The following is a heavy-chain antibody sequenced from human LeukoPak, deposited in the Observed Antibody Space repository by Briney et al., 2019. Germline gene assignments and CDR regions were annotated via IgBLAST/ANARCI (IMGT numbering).Heavy chain of an antibody. J-gene: IGHJ4*02. CDR1: GYTFTSYD. D-gene: IGHD3-10*01. Sequence: ASVKVSCKASGYTFTSYDINWVRQATGQGLEWMGWMNPNSGNTGYAQKFQGRVTITRNTSISTAYMELSSLRSEDTAVYYCARGPRGYYYGSGSYYTLGYWGQGTLVTVSS. V-gene: IGHV1-8*03. CDR3: ARGPRGYYYGSGSYYTLGY. CDR2: MNPNSGNT.